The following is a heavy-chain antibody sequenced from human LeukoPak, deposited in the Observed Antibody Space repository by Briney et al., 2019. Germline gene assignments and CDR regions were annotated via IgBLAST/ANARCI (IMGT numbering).Heavy chain of an antibody. CDR3: ARRSDSGSDDGEDYFDS. J-gene: IGHJ4*02. CDR1: GGSIFSTSFY. CDR2: MYYDGTT. V-gene: IGHV4-39*01. Sequence: SETLSLTCTVSGGSIFSTSFYWGWIRQPPGKGLEWIGSMYYDGTTYHNPSLESRITISVDTSNSQFSLRLTSVTAADTAVYFCARRSDSGSDDGEDYFDSWGQGTLVTDSS. D-gene: IGHD1-26*01.